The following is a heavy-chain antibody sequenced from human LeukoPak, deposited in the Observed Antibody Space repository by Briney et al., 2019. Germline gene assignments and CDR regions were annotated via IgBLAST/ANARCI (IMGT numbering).Heavy chain of an antibody. V-gene: IGHV1-2*02. CDR2: IYPNSGGI. Sequence: ASVKVSCKASGYTFNGYYMHWVRQAPGQGLEWMGWIYPNSGGIYYAQKFRGRVTMTSDTSISTAYMELSRLRSDDTAVYYCARDLRYSSGLAGSDAFDIWGQGTMVTVSS. J-gene: IGHJ3*02. D-gene: IGHD6-19*01. CDR1: GYTFNGYY. CDR3: ARDLRYSSGLAGSDAFDI.